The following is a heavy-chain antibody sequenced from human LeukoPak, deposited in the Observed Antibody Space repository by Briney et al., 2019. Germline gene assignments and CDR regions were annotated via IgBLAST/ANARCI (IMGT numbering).Heavy chain of an antibody. J-gene: IGHJ3*02. Sequence: GGSLRLSCAASGFTVSSNYMSWVRQAPGKGLEWVSVIYSGGSTYYADSVKGRFTISRDNSKNTLYLQMNSLRAEDTAVYYCARSDYYDSSGYYYFAFDIWGQGTMVTVSS. CDR3: ARSDYYDSSGYYYFAFDI. V-gene: IGHV3-66*01. CDR2: IYSGGST. CDR1: GFTVSSNY. D-gene: IGHD3-22*01.